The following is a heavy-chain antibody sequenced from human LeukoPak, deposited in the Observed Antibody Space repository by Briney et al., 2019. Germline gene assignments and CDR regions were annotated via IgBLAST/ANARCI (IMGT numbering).Heavy chain of an antibody. CDR1: GFTFSDYY. J-gene: IGHJ4*02. CDR2: ISSSGSSI. D-gene: IGHD2-2*01. V-gene: IGHV3-11*01. CDR3: ARSGNSTSYSSPYRFKIDY. Sequence: GGSLRLSCAASGFTFSDYYMTWIRHDPGEGLEWVSYISSSGSSIYYADSVKGRVTISRDNAKNSVYLQMSGLRPEDTAVYDCARSGNSTSYSSPYRFKIDYWGQGTLVTVSS.